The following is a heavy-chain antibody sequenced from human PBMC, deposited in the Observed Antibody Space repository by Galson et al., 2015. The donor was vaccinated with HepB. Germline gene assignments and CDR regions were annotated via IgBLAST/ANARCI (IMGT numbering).Heavy chain of an antibody. Sequence: SLRLSCAASGFTFSSYSMNWVRQAPGKGLEWVSYISTSSSIIYYADSVKGRFIISRDNAKKSLYLQMNSLRAEDTAVYFCARDGGDSNFDYWGQGTLVTVSS. V-gene: IGHV3-48*01. J-gene: IGHJ4*02. CDR1: GFTFSSYS. CDR3: ARDGGDSNFDY. D-gene: IGHD3-16*01. CDR2: ISTSSSII.